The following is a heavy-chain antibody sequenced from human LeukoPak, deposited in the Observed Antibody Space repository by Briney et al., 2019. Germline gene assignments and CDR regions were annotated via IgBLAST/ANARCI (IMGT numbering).Heavy chain of an antibody. CDR1: GDSVSSKSAA. D-gene: IGHD2-2*01. V-gene: IGHV6-1*01. J-gene: IGHJ4*02. Sequence: SQTLSLTCALSGDSVSSKSAAWNWIRQSPSRGLEWLGRTYYRSKWYNDYAVSVKSRITINPDTSKNRFSPQLNSVTPEDTAVYYCARFSVVPAAVDYWGRGTLVTVSS. CDR3: ARFSVVPAAVDY. CDR2: TYYRSKWYN.